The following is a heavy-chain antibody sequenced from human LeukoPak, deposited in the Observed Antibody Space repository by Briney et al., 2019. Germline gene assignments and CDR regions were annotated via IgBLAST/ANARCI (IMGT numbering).Heavy chain of an antibody. CDR1: GFTFSNYA. D-gene: IGHD3-10*01. CDR2: ISDSGGGT. Sequence: GGSLRLSCSASGFTFSNYAMSWVREAPGKGLERVSTISDSGGGTYYADTVKGRFTISRDNSKDTLYLQMNSLRAEDTAVYYCAKGGPHYGSGSYYAFDYWGQGTLVTLSS. V-gene: IGHV3-23*01. J-gene: IGHJ4*02. CDR3: AKGGPHYGSGSYYAFDY.